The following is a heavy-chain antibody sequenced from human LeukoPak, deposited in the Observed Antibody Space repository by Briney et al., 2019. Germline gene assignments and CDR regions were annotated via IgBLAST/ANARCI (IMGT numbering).Heavy chain of an antibody. CDR1: SGSISSYY. CDR3: ARDWNAGSGCFLRLDP. J-gene: IGHJ5*02. D-gene: IGHD6-19*01. V-gene: IGHV4-4*07. CDR2: IYTSGST. Sequence: SETLSLTCTVSSGSISSYYWSWIRQPAGKGLEWIGRIYTSGSTDYNSSLKSRVAMSLDTSKNQFSLKLRSVTAADTAVYYCARDWNAGSGCFLRLDPWGQGTLVTVSS.